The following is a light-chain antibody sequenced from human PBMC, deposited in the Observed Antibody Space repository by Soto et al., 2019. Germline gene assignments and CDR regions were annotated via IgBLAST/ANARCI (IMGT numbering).Light chain of an antibody. CDR3: EAWDGSLNVVL. CDR1: SSNIGTNT. V-gene: IGLV1-44*01. J-gene: IGLJ7*01. Sequence: QSVLTQPPSASGTPGQRVTISCSGSSSNIGTNTVNWYQHLPGSAPKLLIYSNNQRPSGVPDRFSGSQSGTSASLAISGLQPDDEADYYCEAWDGSLNVVLFGGGTQLTVL. CDR2: SNN.